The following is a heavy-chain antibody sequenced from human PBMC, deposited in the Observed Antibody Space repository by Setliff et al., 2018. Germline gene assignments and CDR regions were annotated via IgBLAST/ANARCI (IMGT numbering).Heavy chain of an antibody. D-gene: IGHD1-26*01. CDR1: GDSMSNYY. J-gene: IGHJ6*03. CDR3: ARAPPNRYSGSYEYFYMDV. Sequence: SETLSLTCTVSGDSMSNYYWNWIRQPPGKGLEWIGSTYSSGSTNYNPSLKSRVTISVDTSKNQLSLKLSSVTAADTAVYYCARAPPNRYSGSYEYFYMDVWGKGTTVTVSS. V-gene: IGHV4-4*08. CDR2: TYSSGST.